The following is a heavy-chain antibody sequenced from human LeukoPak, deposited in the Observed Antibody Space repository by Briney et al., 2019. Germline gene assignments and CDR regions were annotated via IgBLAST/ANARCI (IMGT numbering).Heavy chain of an antibody. D-gene: IGHD3-22*01. CDR2: ISDDGSNK. V-gene: IGHV3-30*03. CDR1: EFTFSSYA. CDR3: ARDYYDSSGYYPHSYYYYMDV. J-gene: IGHJ6*03. Sequence: GGSLRLSCAASEFTFSSYAMHWVRQAPGKGLEWVAVISDDGSNKSYVDSVKGRFTISRDNSKNTLYLQMNSLRAEDTAVYYCARDYYDSSGYYPHSYYYYMDVWGKGTTVTVSS.